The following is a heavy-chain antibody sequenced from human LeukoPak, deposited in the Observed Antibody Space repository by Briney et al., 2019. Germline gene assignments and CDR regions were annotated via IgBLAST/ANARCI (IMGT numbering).Heavy chain of an antibody. V-gene: IGHV4-38-2*02. CDR2: IYTSGST. Sequence: SETLSLTCTVSGYSISSGYYWGWIRQSPGKGLEWIGNIYTSGSTYYNPSLKSRVTIAVDTSMNQFSLKLSSVTAADTAVYYCAREGYSYGYYYGLDVWGQGTTVTVYS. CDR1: GYSISSGYY. CDR3: AREGYSYGYYYGLDV. J-gene: IGHJ6*02. D-gene: IGHD5-18*01.